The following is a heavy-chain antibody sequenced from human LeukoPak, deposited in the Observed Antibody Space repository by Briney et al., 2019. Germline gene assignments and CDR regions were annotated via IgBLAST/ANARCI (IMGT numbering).Heavy chain of an antibody. CDR2: INAGNGNR. Sequence: GASVKVSCKASGYTFTSYAIHWVRQAPGQRLEWMGWINAGNGNRKYSQKFQDRVTITRDTSASTAYMELSSLRSEDTAVYYCARGCGSDCPNAEYFQHWGQGTLVTVSS. CDR1: GYTFTSYA. V-gene: IGHV1-3*01. J-gene: IGHJ1*01. D-gene: IGHD2-21*02. CDR3: ARGCGSDCPNAEYFQH.